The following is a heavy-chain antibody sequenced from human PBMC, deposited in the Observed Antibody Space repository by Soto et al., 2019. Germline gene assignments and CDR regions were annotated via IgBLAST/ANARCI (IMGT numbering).Heavy chain of an antibody. CDR1: GGTFSSYA. D-gene: IGHD1-26*01. V-gene: IGHV1-69*13. CDR3: ARGWSGSYWGYYYYGMDV. CDR2: IIPIFGTA. J-gene: IGHJ6*02. Sequence: ASVKVSCKASGGTFSSYAISWVRQAPGQGLEWMGGIIPIFGTANYAQKFQGRVTITADESTSTAYMELSSLRSEDTAVYYCARGWSGSYWGYYYYGMDVWGQGTTVTVSS.